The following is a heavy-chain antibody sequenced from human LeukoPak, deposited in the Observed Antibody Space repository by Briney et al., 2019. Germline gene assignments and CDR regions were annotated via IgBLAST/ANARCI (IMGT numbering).Heavy chain of an antibody. CDR1: GFTFDDYG. D-gene: IGHD6-13*01. CDR2: ISGSGGST. CDR3: AKDSRGPYSSSFDWFDP. V-gene: IGHV3-23*01. Sequence: PGGSLRLSCAASGFTFDDYGMSWVRQAPGKGLEWVSAISGSGGSTYYADSVKGRFTISRDNSKNTLYLQMNSLRAEDTAVYYCAKDSRGPYSSSFDWFDPWGQGTLVTVSS. J-gene: IGHJ5*02.